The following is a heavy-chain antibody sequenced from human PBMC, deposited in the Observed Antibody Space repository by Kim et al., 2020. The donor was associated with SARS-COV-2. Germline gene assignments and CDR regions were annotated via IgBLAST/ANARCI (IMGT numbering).Heavy chain of an antibody. CDR3: ARDLFVLQWELSPNWFDP. D-gene: IGHD1-26*01. Sequence: ASVKVSCKASGYTFTSYAMNWVRQAPGQGLEWMGWINTNTGNPTYAQGFTGRFVFSLDTSVSTAYLQISSLKAEDTAVYYCARDLFVLQWELSPNWFDPWGQGTLVTVSS. J-gene: IGHJ5*02. CDR2: INTNTGNP. V-gene: IGHV7-4-1*02. CDR1: GYTFTSYA.